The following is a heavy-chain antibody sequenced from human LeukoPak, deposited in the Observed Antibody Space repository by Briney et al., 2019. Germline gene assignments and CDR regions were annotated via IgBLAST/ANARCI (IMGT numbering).Heavy chain of an antibody. D-gene: IGHD3-22*01. CDR3: ARDRDYYDSSGYYYFDY. CDR1: GFTFSSYG. V-gene: IGHV3-21*01. J-gene: IGHJ4*02. CDR2: ISSSSSYI. Sequence: GGSLRLSCAASGFTFSSYGMNWVRQAPGKGLEWVSSISSSSSYIYYADSVKGRFTISRDNAKNSLYLQMNSLRAEDTAVYYCARDRDYYDSSGYYYFDYWGQGTLVTVSS.